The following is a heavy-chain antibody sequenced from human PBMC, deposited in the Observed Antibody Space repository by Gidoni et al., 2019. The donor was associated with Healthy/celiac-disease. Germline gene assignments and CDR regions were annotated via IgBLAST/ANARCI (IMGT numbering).Heavy chain of an antibody. D-gene: IGHD4-17*01. V-gene: IGHV4-31*03. Sequence: QVQLQESGPGLVKPSQTLSLTCTVSGGSISSGGYYWSWIRQHPGKGLEWIGYIYYSGSTYYNPSLKSRVTISVDTSKNQFSLKLSSVTAADTAVYYCARAIHGDVLKYYYYYGMDVWGQGTTVTVSS. CDR3: ARAIHGDVLKYYYYYGMDV. CDR2: IYYSGST. CDR1: GGSISSGGYY. J-gene: IGHJ6*02.